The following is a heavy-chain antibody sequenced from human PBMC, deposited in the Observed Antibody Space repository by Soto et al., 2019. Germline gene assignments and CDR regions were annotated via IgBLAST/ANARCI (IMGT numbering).Heavy chain of an antibody. CDR1: GGSFSGYY. V-gene: IGHV4-34*01. CDR2: INHSGST. Sequence: QVQLQQWGAGLLKPSETLSLTCAVSGGSFSGYYWSWIRQTPGKGLEWIGEINHSGSTNYNPSLKSRVTISVDTSKNQFSLKLSSVTAADTAVYYGAKAASGPFDYWGQGTLVTVSS. CDR3: AKAASGPFDY. J-gene: IGHJ4*02. D-gene: IGHD6-13*01.